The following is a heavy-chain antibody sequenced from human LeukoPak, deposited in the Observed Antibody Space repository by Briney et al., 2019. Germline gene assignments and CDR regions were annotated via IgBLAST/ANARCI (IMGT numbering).Heavy chain of an antibody. CDR2: ISGSGDST. D-gene: IGHD3-9*01. Sequence: GGSLRLSCAASGFTFRSYGMNWVRQAPGEGLEWVSGISGSGDSTYSADSLKGRFTISRDNSKNTLYLQMSSLRAEDTAVYYCANEGGNFGWPFTFDSWGQGTLVTVSS. CDR3: ANEGGNFGWPFTFDS. CDR1: GFTFRSYG. J-gene: IGHJ4*02. V-gene: IGHV3-23*01.